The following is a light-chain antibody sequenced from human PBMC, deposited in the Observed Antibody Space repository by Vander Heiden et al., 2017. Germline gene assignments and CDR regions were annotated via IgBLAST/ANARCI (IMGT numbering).Light chain of an antibody. Sequence: SVLLPPPSASAAPGPRATISCSGSSSNIGSYTVNWYQQHPGTGPKLLIYTNNQRPSGVPDRFSGSKSGTSASLAISGLQSEDEAEYHCAAWDDTLTGVVFGGGTKLSVL. CDR1: SSNIGSYT. CDR2: TNN. CDR3: AAWDDTLTGVV. J-gene: IGLJ2*01. V-gene: IGLV1-44*01.